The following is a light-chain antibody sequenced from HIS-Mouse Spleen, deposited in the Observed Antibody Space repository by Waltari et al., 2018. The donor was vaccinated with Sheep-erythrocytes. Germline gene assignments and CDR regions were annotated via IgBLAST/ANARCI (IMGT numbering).Light chain of an antibody. J-gene: IGLJ3*02. Sequence: QSALTQPASVSGSPGQSITISCTGTSSDVGSYNLVSWYQQHPGKAPKLMIYEGSKRPSGVSNRFSVCKSGNTASLTISGLQAEDEADYYCCSYAGSSTPWVFGGGTKLTVL. V-gene: IGLV2-23*01. CDR3: CSYAGSSTPWV. CDR1: SSDVGSYNL. CDR2: EGS.